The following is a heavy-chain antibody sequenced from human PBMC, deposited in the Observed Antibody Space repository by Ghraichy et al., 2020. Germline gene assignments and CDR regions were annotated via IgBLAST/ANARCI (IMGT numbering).Heavy chain of an antibody. Sequence: ASVKVSCKASGYTFSAYYMHWVRQAPGQGLEWMGWINPNTGYTKSAQNFQGRVTMSRDTSISTAYMELSGLRSDDTAVYYCARSGLIVVATTGHFFDFWGQGTMVTVSP. CDR1: GYTFSAYY. V-gene: IGHV1-2*02. CDR2: INPNTGYT. J-gene: IGHJ3*01. D-gene: IGHD1-26*01. CDR3: ARSGLIVVATTGHFFDF.